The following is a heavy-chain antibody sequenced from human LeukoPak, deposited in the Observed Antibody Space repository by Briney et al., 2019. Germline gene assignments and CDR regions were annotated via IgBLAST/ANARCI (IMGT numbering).Heavy chain of an antibody. Sequence: PGGSLRLSCAASGFTFTSYAMSWVRQAPGKGLEWVSAISGSGGSTYYADSVKGRFTISRDNSKNTLYLQMNSLRAEDTAVYYCAKVPARFEVTLHHDAFDIWGQGTMVTVSS. J-gene: IGHJ3*02. CDR2: ISGSGGST. CDR1: GFTFTSYA. V-gene: IGHV3-23*01. CDR3: AKVPARFEVTLHHDAFDI. D-gene: IGHD4-23*01.